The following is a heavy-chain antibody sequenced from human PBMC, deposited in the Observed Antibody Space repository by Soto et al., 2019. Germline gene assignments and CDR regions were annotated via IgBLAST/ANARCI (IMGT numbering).Heavy chain of an antibody. CDR2: ISAYNGNT. CDR3: ARVVITFGGVIISNDY. J-gene: IGHJ4*02. V-gene: IGHV1-18*01. CDR1: GYTFTSYG. Sequence: ASVKVSCKASGYTFTSYGISWVRQAPGQGLEWMGWISAYNGNTNYAQKLQGRVAMTTDTSTSTAYMELRSLRSDDTAVYYCARVVITFGGVIISNDYWGQGNLVTVSS. D-gene: IGHD3-16*02.